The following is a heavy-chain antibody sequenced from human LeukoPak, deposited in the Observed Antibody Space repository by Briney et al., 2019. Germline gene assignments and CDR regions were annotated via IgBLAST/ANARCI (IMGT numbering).Heavy chain of an antibody. D-gene: IGHD4-17*01. Sequence: GGSLRLSCAASGLTFSSYEMNWVRQAPGKGLEWVSYISSSGSTIYYADSVKGRFTISGDNAKNSLYLQMNSLRAEDTAVYYCARKPNYGDYEVYWGQGTLVTVSS. CDR2: ISSSGSTI. CDR1: GLTFSSYE. CDR3: ARKPNYGDYEVY. V-gene: IGHV3-48*03. J-gene: IGHJ4*02.